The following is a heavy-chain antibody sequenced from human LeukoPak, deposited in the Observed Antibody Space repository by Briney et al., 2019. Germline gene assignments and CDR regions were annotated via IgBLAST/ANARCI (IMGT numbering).Heavy chain of an antibody. CDR1: GYTLTELS. V-gene: IGHV1-24*01. J-gene: IGHJ3*02. D-gene: IGHD1-26*01. Sequence: EASVKVSCKVSGYTLTELSMHWVRQAPGKGLEWMGGFDPEDGETIYAQKFQGRVTMTEDTSTDTAYMELSSLRSEDTAVYYCATSGNPRWELPSDDAFDIWGQGTMATVSS. CDR2: FDPEDGET. CDR3: ATSGNPRWELPSDDAFDI.